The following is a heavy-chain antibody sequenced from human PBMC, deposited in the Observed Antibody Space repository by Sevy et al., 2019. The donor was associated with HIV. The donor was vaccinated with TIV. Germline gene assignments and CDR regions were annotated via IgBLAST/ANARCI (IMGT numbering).Heavy chain of an antibody. CDR2: IKTKTDGGTI. CDR1: GFTFSNAW. D-gene: IGHD2-8*02. Sequence: GGSLRLSCAASGFTFSNAWMSWVRQAPGKGLEWVDRIKTKTDGGTIDYAAPVKGRFTISRDDSKNTVYLQMNSLKSEDTAVYYCSTDPIIVLLVTDGMDVWDQGTTVTVSS. V-gene: IGHV3-15*01. J-gene: IGHJ6*02. CDR3: STDPIIVLLVTDGMDV.